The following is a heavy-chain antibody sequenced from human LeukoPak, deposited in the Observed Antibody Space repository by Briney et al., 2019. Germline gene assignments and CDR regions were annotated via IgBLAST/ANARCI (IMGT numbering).Heavy chain of an antibody. V-gene: IGHV4-34*01. Sequence: SETLSLTCAVYGGSFSGYYWGWIRQPPGKGLEWIGSIYYSGSTYYNPSLKSRVTISVDTSKNQFSLKLSSVTAADTAVYYCARPQYSYNYYGMDVWGQGTTVIVSS. CDR2: IYYSGST. CDR3: ARPQYSYNYYGMDV. CDR1: GGSFSGYY. J-gene: IGHJ6*02. D-gene: IGHD5-18*01.